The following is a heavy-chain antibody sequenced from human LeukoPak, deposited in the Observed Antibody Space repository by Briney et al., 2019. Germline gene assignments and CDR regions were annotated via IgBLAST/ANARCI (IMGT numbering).Heavy chain of an antibody. CDR2: IYTSGST. CDR1: GGSNSSGSYY. Sequence: SETLSLTCTVSGGSNSSGSYYWRWIRQPAGKGLEWIGRIYTSGSTNYNPSLKSRVTISVDTSKNQFSLKLSSVTAADTAVYYCARVGSKDYYDSSGYYYGAFDIWGQGTMVTVSS. V-gene: IGHV4-61*02. D-gene: IGHD3-22*01. J-gene: IGHJ3*02. CDR3: ARVGSKDYYDSSGYYYGAFDI.